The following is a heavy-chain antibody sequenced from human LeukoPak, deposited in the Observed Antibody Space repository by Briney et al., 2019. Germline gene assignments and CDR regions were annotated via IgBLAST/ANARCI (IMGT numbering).Heavy chain of an antibody. CDR1: GFTFSSYW. CDR3: ARDSRYSYCNFDY. J-gene: IGHJ4*02. CDR2: IKQDGSEK. V-gene: IGHV3-7*03. Sequence: GGSLRLSCAASGFTFSSYWMSWVRQAPGKGLEWVANIKQDGSEKYYVDSVKGRFTISRDNAKNSLYLQMNSPRAEDTAVYYCARDSRYSYCNFDYWGQGTLVTVSS. D-gene: IGHD5-18*01.